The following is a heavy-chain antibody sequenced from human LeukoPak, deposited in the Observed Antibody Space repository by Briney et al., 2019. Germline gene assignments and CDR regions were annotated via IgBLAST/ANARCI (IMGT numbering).Heavy chain of an antibody. CDR3: ARDGRPLDH. CDR1: GITFSRYW. V-gene: IGHV3-7*03. CDR2: IKQDGGEK. Sequence: SGGSLRLSCVDSGITFSRYWMSWVRQAPGKGLEWVANIKQDGGEKYYVDSVKGRFTISRDNAKNSLYLQMNSLRVEDTAVYYCARDGRPLDHWGQGTLVTVSS. J-gene: IGHJ4*02.